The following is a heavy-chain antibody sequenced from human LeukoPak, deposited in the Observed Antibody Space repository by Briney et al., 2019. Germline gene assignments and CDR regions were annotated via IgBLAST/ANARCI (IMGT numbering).Heavy chain of an antibody. CDR2: LRGNDET. D-gene: IGHD3-10*01. Sequence: GGSLRLSCAASGISFRNYAMSWVRQAPARGPEWVSSLRGNDETFYADSVKGRFTLSRDDSRNTVYLQLNNLRVEDTAVYYCARASWVSDPDAVRWGQGTQVTVSS. CDR3: ARASWVSDPDAVR. J-gene: IGHJ4*02. CDR1: GISFRNYA. V-gene: IGHV3-23*01.